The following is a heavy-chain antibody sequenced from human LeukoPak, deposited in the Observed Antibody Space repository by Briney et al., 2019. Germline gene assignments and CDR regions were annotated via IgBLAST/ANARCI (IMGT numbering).Heavy chain of an antibody. CDR1: VYTFTGYY. Sequence: GASVKVSCKASVYTFTGYYMHGVRQAPRQGGEWMGRINPNSGGTNNARKVPGRVTLTTDTSTSTAYMELRSLTSDDTAIYYCARAYPQGVVVVPPAVGRAFDIWGQGTMVIVSS. CDR2: INPNSGGT. D-gene: IGHD2-2*01. V-gene: IGHV1-2*06. CDR3: ARAYPQGVVVVPPAVGRAFDI. J-gene: IGHJ3*02.